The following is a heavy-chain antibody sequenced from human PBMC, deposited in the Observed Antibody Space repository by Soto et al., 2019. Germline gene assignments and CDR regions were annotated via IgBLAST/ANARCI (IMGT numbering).Heavy chain of an antibody. V-gene: IGHV3-21*01. CDR3: AREDSIIIPAVSDF. J-gene: IGHJ4*02. CDR2: ISKSDYT. CDR1: GFAFNDYG. D-gene: IGHD2-2*01. Sequence: GGSLRLSCTVSGFAFNDYGINWVRQAPGKGLEWVSSISKSDYTYYSDSVKGRFTISRDNAKSSVSLQMNTLRVEDTAVYYCAREDSIIIPAVSDFWGQGTLVTVSS.